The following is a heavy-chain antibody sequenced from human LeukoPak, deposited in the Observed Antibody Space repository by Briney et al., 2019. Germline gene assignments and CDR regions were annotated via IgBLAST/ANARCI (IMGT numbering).Heavy chain of an antibody. V-gene: IGHV3-74*01. J-gene: IGHJ5*02. Sequence: GGSLRLSCAASGFTFSSYWMHWVRQTPGKGLVWVSRINSDGSTTNYADSVKGRFTISRDNARNTLYLQMNSLGAEDTAVYYCATPKFTSGWSWGQGTLVTVSS. CDR1: GFTFSSYW. D-gene: IGHD6-19*01. CDR2: INSDGSTT. CDR3: ATPKFTSGWS.